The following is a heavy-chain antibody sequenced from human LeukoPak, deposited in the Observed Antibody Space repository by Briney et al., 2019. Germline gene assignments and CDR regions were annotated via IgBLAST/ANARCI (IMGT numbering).Heavy chain of an antibody. CDR2: ISYDGSNK. CDR3: ARGDPYYDSDYGMDV. V-gene: IGHV3-30-3*01. J-gene: IGHJ6*02. CDR1: GFTFSSYA. Sequence: GGSLRLSCAASGFTFSSYAMHWVRQAPGKGLEWVAVISYDGSNKYYADSVKGRFTISRDNSKNTLYLQMNSLRAEDTAVYYCARGDPYYDSDYGMDVWGQGTTVTVSS. D-gene: IGHD5-12*01.